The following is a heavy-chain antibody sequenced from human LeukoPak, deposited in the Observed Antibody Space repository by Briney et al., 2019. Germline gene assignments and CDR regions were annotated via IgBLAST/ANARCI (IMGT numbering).Heavy chain of an antibody. Sequence: ASVKVSCKASGYTFTSYAMNWVRQAPGQGLEWMGWINTNTGNPTYAQGFTGRFVFSSDTSVSTAYLQISSLKAEDAAVHYCARDGTAMVSEYFQHWGQGTLVTVSS. CDR2: INTNTGNP. D-gene: IGHD5-18*01. J-gene: IGHJ1*01. CDR1: GYTFTSYA. V-gene: IGHV7-4-1*02. CDR3: ARDGTAMVSEYFQH.